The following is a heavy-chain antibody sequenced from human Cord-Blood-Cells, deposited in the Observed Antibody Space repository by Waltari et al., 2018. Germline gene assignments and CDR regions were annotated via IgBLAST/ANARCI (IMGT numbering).Heavy chain of an antibody. CDR1: GYTFTVYS. Sequence: QVQLVQSGAEVKKPGASVQVSCKASGYTFTVYSMHWMRKAPGQGLEWMGWINPNSGGTNYAQKFQGRVTMTRDTSISTAYMELSRLRSDDTSVYYCARGGSLGIINSLSWYFDLWGRGTLVTVSS. J-gene: IGHJ2*01. V-gene: IGHV1-2*02. CDR3: ARGGSLGIINSLSWYFDL. D-gene: IGHD3-16*01. CDR2: INPNSGGT.